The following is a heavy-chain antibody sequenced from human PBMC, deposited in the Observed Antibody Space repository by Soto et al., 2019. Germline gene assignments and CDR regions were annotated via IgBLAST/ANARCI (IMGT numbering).Heavy chain of an antibody. D-gene: IGHD2-21*02. CDR3: ARAVRTASDYYYYMDV. J-gene: IGHJ6*03. Sequence: ASVKVSCKASGYTFTGYYMHWVRQPPGQGLEWMGWINPNSGGTNYAQKFQGWVTMTRDTSISTAYMELSRLRSDDTAVYYCARAVRTASDYYYYMDVWGKGTTVTVSS. CDR1: GYTFTGYY. CDR2: INPNSGGT. V-gene: IGHV1-2*04.